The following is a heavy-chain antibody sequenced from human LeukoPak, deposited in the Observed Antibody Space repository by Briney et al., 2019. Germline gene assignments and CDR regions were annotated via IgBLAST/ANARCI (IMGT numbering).Heavy chain of an antibody. D-gene: IGHD3-10*01. CDR1: GFTFSSYG. CDR2: ISYDGSSN. J-gene: IGHJ4*02. CDR3: AKYYSGSGSYTHFDS. Sequence: SLRLSCAASGFTFSSYGMHWVRQAPGKGLEWVALISYDGSSNYYADSVKGRFTISRDNSKKTLYLQMNSLRAEDTAVYYCAKYYSGSGSYTHFDSWGQGTLVTVSS. V-gene: IGHV3-30*18.